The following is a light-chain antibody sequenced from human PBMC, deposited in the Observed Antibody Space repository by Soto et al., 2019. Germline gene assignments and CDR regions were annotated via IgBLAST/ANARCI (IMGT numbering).Light chain of an antibody. CDR1: QSVYSN. V-gene: IGKV3-15*01. J-gene: IGKJ4*01. CDR3: QQYNKWPLT. Sequence: EIVMTQSPATLSVSPGERATLSCRASQSVYSNLAWYQQKPGQAPRLLIYDASTRATGIPARFSGSGSGTEFTLTISSLQPEDFAVYYCQQYNKWPLTFGGGTKVEI. CDR2: DAS.